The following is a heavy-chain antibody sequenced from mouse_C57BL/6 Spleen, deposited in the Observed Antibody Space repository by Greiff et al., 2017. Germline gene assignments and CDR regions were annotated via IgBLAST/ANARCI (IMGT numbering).Heavy chain of an antibody. D-gene: IGHD1-1*01. CDR3: TTGGSSPFAY. CDR2: IDPENGDT. CDR1: GFNIKDDY. V-gene: IGHV14-4*01. J-gene: IGHJ3*01. Sequence: EVQLVESGAELVRPGASVKLSCTASGFNIKDDYMHWVKQRPEQGLEWIGWIDPENGDTEYASKFQGKATITADTSSNTAYLQLSSLTSEDTAVYYCTTGGSSPFAYWGQGTLVTVSA.